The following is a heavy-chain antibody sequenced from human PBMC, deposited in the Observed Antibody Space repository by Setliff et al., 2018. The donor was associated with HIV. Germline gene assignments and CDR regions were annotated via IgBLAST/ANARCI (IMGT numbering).Heavy chain of an antibody. CDR2: IYYNGKT. J-gene: IGHJ5*02. V-gene: IGHV4-39*01. CDR3: ASRVYYYDSSGYLREEGFDP. D-gene: IGHD3-22*01. CDR1: GGSISNNKYY. Sequence: SETLSLTCSVSGGSISNNKYYWSWIRQAPGKGLEWTGSIYYNGKTYYNPSLKSRLTISVDTSKNQFSLKLSSVTAADAAVYYCASRVYYYDSSGYLREEGFDPWGQGTLVTVS.